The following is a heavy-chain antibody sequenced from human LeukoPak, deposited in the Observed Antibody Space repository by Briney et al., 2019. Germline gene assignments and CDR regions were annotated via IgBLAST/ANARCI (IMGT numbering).Heavy chain of an antibody. V-gene: IGHV3-30*02. CDR3: TKVMEQQLISTDY. Sequence: PGGSLRLSCAASGFTFSTYGMHWVRQAPGKGLEWVAFIRYDGSNENYTDSVKGRFTISRDNSKNTVYLQMNSLRTEDTAIYYCTKVMEQQLISTDYWGQGTLVTVPS. D-gene: IGHD6-13*01. CDR1: GFTFSTYG. CDR2: IRYDGSNE. J-gene: IGHJ4*02.